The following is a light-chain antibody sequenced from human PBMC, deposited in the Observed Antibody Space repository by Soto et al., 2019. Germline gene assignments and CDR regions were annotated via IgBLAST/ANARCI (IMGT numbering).Light chain of an antibody. CDR2: EVS. Sequence: QSALTRPASVSGSPGQSITISCAGTSSDVGGYNYVSWYQQHPKKAPKLLIYEVSNRPSGVSNRFSGSKSGNTASLTISGLQAEDEAEYYCSSYTSSSTGGDVFGIGTTLTVL. V-gene: IGLV2-14*01. CDR3: SSYTSSSTGGDV. CDR1: SSDVGGYNY. J-gene: IGLJ1*01.